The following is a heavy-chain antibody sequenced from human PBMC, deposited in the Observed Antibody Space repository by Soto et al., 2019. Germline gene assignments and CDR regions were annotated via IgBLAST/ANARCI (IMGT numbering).Heavy chain of an antibody. J-gene: IGHJ4*02. Sequence: SETLSLTCAVSSGSISSSNWWSWVRQPPGKGLEWIGEIYHSGSTNYNPSLKSRVTISVDKSKNQFSLKLSSVTAADTAVYNCASSSIAARPTLDYWGQGTLVTVSS. V-gene: IGHV4-4*02. CDR3: ASSSIAARPTLDY. CDR1: SGSISSSNW. CDR2: IYHSGST. D-gene: IGHD6-6*01.